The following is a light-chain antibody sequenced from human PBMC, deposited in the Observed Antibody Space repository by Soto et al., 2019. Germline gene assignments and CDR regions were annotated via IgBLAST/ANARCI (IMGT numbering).Light chain of an antibody. CDR1: SSDVGGYNY. V-gene: IGLV2-14*01. CDR3: KSFASSKTYV. CDR2: EVS. J-gene: IGLJ1*01. Sequence: QAVVTQPASVSGSPGQSITISCTGTSSDVGGYNYVSWYQEHPGKAPKLMIYEVSNRPSGVSNRFSGSKSGNTASLTISGLQAEDEADYYCKSFASSKTYVFGTGTKLTVL.